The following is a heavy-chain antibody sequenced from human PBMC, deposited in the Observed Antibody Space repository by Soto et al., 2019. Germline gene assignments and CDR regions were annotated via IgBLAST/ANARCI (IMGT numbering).Heavy chain of an antibody. J-gene: IGHJ4*02. CDR2: IRSKANSYAT. CDR1: GFTFSGSA. V-gene: IGHV3-73*01. Sequence: GGSLRLSCAASGFTFSGSAMHWVRQASGKGLEWVGRIRSKANSYATAYAASVKGRFTISRDDSKNTAYLQMNSLKTEDTAVYYCTRHYLTETTVTKTDYWGQGTLVTVSS. D-gene: IGHD4-4*01. CDR3: TRHYLTETTVTKTDY.